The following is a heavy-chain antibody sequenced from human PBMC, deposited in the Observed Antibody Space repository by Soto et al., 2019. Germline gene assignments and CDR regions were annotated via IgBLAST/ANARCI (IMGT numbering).Heavy chain of an antibody. CDR1: GFTFSHYG. Sequence: GSLRLSCAASGFTFSHYGIHWVRQAPGKGLEWLAVISYDGSNKHYAGSVKGRFTVARDNSKNTLYLQMNSLRAEDTAVYFCARYSGKYQGPIDYWGQGTLVTVSS. D-gene: IGHD1-26*01. V-gene: IGHV3-30*03. CDR2: ISYDGSNK. J-gene: IGHJ4*02. CDR3: ARYSGKYQGPIDY.